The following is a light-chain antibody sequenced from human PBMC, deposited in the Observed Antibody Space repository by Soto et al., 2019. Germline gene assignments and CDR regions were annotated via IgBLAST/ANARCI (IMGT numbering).Light chain of an antibody. V-gene: IGLV2-14*01. CDR1: SGDIGSYNR. J-gene: IGLJ1*01. CDR3: SSYTNINTRACV. Sequence: QLVLTQPASVSGSPGQSITISCTGTSGDIGSYNRVSWYQQHPGKAPKLIIYEVTDRPSGVSNRFSGSKSGNTASLTISGLQAEDEAEYYCSSYTNINTRACVFGTGTKLTFL. CDR2: EVT.